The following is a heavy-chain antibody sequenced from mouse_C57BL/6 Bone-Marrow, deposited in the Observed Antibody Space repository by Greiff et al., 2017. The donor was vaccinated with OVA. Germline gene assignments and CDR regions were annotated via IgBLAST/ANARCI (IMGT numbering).Heavy chain of an antibody. V-gene: IGHV7-1*01. CDR3: ARDLYSNYVFAY. Sequence: EVKLMESGGGLVQSGRSLRLSCATSGFTFSDFYMEWVRQAPGKGLEWIAASRNKANDYTTEYSASVKGRFIVSRDTSQSILYRQMNALRAEDTAIYYCARDLYSNYVFAYWGQGTLVTVSA. CDR2: SRNKANDYTT. D-gene: IGHD2-5*01. J-gene: IGHJ3*01. CDR1: GFTFSDFY.